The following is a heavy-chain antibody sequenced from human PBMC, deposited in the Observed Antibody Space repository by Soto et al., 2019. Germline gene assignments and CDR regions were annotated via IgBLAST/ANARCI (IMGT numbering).Heavy chain of an antibody. CDR3: VRTSLVVAAATREDY. D-gene: IGHD2-15*01. CDR2: INSDGSST. CDR1: GFTFSSYW. V-gene: IGHV3-74*01. Sequence: EVQLVESGGGLVQPGESLSLSCAASGFTFSSYWMQWVRQAPGKGLVWVSRINSDGSSTSYAGSVKGRFTISRDNAKNALYLQMNSLRAEDTAVYYCVRTSLVVAAATREDYWGQGTLVTVSS. J-gene: IGHJ4*02.